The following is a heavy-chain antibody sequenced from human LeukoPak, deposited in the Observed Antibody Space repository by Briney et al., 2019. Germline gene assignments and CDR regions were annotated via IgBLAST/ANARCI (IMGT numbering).Heavy chain of an antibody. J-gene: IGHJ4*02. CDR3: ARQGVYYRDPFDY. V-gene: IGHV4-39*01. CDR2: IYYSGST. CDR1: GGSISSSSYY. D-gene: IGHD3-16*02. Sequence: PSETLSLTCTVSGGSISSSSYYWGWICQPPGKGLEWIGSIYYSGSTYYNPSLKSRVTISVDTSKNQFSLKLSSVTAADTAVYYCARQGVYYRDPFDYWGQGTLVTVSS.